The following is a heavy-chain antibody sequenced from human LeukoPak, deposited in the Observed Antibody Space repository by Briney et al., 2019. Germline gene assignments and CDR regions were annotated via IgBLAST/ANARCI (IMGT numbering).Heavy chain of an antibody. D-gene: IGHD2-2*01. CDR3: ARAPITSPFYFDY. Sequence: GGSLRLSCTAFGFAFDEHGMSWVRQVPGKGLEWVAGINWSGGSTGYADPLRGRFTISRDNAKNSLYLQMDSLRAEDTALYYCARAPITSPFYFDYWARGPWSPSPQ. V-gene: IGHV3-20*04. J-gene: IGHJ4*02. CDR2: INWSGGST. CDR1: GFAFDEHG.